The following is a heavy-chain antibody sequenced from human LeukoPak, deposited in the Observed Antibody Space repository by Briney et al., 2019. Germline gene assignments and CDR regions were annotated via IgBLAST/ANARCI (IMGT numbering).Heavy chain of an antibody. V-gene: IGHV3-20*01. CDR3: ARSPTSMVRGVPFDY. CDR1: GFTFDDYG. Sequence: GGSLRLSCAASGFTFDDYGMSWVRQAPGKGLEWVSGINWNGGSTGYADSVKGRFTISRDNAKNSLYLQMNSLRAEDTALYHCARSPTSMVRGVPFDYWGQGTLVTVSS. D-gene: IGHD3-10*01. CDR2: INWNGGST. J-gene: IGHJ4*02.